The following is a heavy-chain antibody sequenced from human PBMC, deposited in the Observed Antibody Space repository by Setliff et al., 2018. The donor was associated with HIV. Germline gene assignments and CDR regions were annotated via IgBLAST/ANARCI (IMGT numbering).Heavy chain of an antibody. Sequence: ASVKISCKASGYSFADYAMNCARPAPRRGLEWMGDINTNTGNPTYAQGFTGRFVFSFDTSVTTAYLQITGLRTEDTAVYFCARGGTHYDFWSGYRLGYFDLWGRGTLVTVSS. V-gene: IGHV7-4-1*02. CDR3: ARGGTHYDFWSGYRLGYFDL. CDR1: GYSFADYA. J-gene: IGHJ2*01. D-gene: IGHD3-3*01. CDR2: INTNTGNP.